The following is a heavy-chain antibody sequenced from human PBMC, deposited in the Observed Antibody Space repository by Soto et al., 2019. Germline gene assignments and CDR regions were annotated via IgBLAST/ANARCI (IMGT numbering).Heavy chain of an antibody. V-gene: IGHV1-24*01. Sequence: AAVKVSCKVSGYTLTELSMHWVRQAPGKGLEWMGCFDPEDGETIYAQKFQGRVTMAEDTSTDTAYIELSSLRSEDTAVYYCASNRQWLVLRAFDIWGQGTMVTV. CDR2: FDPEDGET. D-gene: IGHD6-19*01. CDR1: GYTLTELS. J-gene: IGHJ3*02. CDR3: ASNRQWLVLRAFDI.